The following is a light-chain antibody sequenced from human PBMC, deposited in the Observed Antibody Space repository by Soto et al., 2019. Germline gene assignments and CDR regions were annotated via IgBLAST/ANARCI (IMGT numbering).Light chain of an antibody. CDR3: SSYTTSSTLV. CDR1: SSDVGGYNF. J-gene: IGLJ1*01. CDR2: EVS. Sequence: QSVLTQPASVSGSPGQSITISCTGTSSDVGGYNFVSWYQQHPGKAPKLIIYEVSNRPSGVSYRFSGSKSGNTASLTISGLQAEDETDYYCSSYTTSSTLVFGTGTKLTVL. V-gene: IGLV2-14*01.